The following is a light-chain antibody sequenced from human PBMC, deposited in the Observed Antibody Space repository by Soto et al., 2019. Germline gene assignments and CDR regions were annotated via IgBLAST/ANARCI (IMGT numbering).Light chain of an antibody. V-gene: IGKV3-15*01. CDR2: GSS. Sequence: EIVMTQSPATLSVSPGERATLSCRASQSVSSDLAWYQQKPGQPPRLLIYGSSTRATGIPARFSGSGSGTEFTLNISSLQSEDFAVYYCQQYNSWPPLTFGGGTKVEIK. CDR1: QSVSSD. CDR3: QQYNSWPPLT. J-gene: IGKJ4*01.